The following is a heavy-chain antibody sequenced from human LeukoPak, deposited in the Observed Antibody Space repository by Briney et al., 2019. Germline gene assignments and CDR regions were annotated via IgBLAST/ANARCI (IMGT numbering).Heavy chain of an antibody. Sequence: SETLSLTCTVSGGSISSSSYYWGWLRQPPGKGLEWIGSIYYSGSTYYNPSLKSRVTISVDTSKNQFSLKLSSVTAADTAVYYCARVPRCSSTSYYHLPHNWFDPWGQGTLVTVSS. J-gene: IGHJ5*02. D-gene: IGHD2-2*01. CDR2: IYYSGST. CDR3: ARVPRCSSTSYYHLPHNWFDP. V-gene: IGHV4-39*07. CDR1: GGSISSSSYY.